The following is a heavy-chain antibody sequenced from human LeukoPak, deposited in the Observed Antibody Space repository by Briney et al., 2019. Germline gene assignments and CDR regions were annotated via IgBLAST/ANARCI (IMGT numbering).Heavy chain of an antibody. D-gene: IGHD2-15*01. CDR2: ISVSGNT. J-gene: IGHJ3*02. CDR1: GSTLSSYA. V-gene: IGHV3-23*01. Sequence: GGSLRLSCAASGSTLSSYAMSWVRQGPGKGLEWVSAISVSGNTYHADSVKGRFTISRDSSKNTLYLQMNSLRAEDAAVYYCARGGSGHDAFDIWGQGTVVTVSS. CDR3: ARGGSGHDAFDI.